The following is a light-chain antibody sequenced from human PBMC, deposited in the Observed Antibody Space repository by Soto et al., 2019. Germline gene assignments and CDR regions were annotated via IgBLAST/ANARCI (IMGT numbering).Light chain of an antibody. CDR3: SSYTDTTTVVV. CDR1: SNDVGGYDF. J-gene: IGLJ3*02. V-gene: IGLV2-14*01. CDR2: EVS. Sequence: QSALTQPASVSGSPGQSITISCTGTSNDVGGYDFVSWFQQLPGKAPKLLICEVSNRPSGVSSRFSGSKSGNTASLTISGLQAEDEADYYCSSYTDTTTVVVFGGGTKLTVL.